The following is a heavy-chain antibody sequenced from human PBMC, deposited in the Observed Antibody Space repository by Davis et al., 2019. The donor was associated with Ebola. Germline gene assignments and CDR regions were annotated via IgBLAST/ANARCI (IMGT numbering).Heavy chain of an antibody. CDR3: ARDLGKTLADHADY. V-gene: IGHV1-46*01. CDR2: INPSGGST. D-gene: IGHD6-19*01. J-gene: IGHJ4*02. CDR1: GYTFTSYY. Sequence: ASVKVSCKASGYTFTSYYMHWVRQAPGQGLEWMGIINPSGGSTSYAQKLQGRVTMTTDTSTSIAYMELRSLRSDDTAVYYCARDLGKTLADHADYWGQGTLVTVSS.